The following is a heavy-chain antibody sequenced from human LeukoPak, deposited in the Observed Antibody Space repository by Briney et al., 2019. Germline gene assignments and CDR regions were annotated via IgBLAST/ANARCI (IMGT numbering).Heavy chain of an antibody. Sequence: PSETLSLTYTVSGDSINSYHWSWIRQPAGKGLEWIGRIHMSGSTNYNPSLRSRVAISMDNSKNQFSLKLKSVTAADTVVYYCARDDSSRDDSGGYHYWGQGTLVTISS. J-gene: IGHJ4*02. D-gene: IGHD3-22*01. CDR2: IHMSGST. V-gene: IGHV4-4*07. CDR1: GDSINSYH. CDR3: ARDDSSRDDSGGYHY.